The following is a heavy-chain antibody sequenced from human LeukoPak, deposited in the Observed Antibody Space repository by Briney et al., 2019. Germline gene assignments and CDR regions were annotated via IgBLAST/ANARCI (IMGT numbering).Heavy chain of an antibody. V-gene: IGHV4-4*07. J-gene: IGHJ5*02. Sequence: SETLSLTCTVSGGSISSYYWSWIRQPAGKGLEWIGRIYTSGSTNYNPSLKSRVTMSVDTSKNQFSLKLSSVAATDTAVYYCARGGSYNWFDPWGQGTLVTVSS. CDR2: IYTSGST. CDR3: ARGGSYNWFDP. D-gene: IGHD3-16*01. CDR1: GGSISSYY.